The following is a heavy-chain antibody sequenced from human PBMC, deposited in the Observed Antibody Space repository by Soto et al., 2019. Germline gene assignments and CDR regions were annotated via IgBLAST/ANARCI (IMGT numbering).Heavy chain of an antibody. J-gene: IGHJ5*02. Sequence: SETLSLTCAVYGGSSSGYYWSWIRQPPGKGLEWIGEINHSGSTNYNPSLKSRVTISVDTSKNQFSLKLSSVTAADTAVYYCARGRGYSYGYWFDPWGQGTQVTVSS. V-gene: IGHV4-34*01. CDR2: INHSGST. D-gene: IGHD5-18*01. CDR1: GGSSSGYY. CDR3: ARGRGYSYGYWFDP.